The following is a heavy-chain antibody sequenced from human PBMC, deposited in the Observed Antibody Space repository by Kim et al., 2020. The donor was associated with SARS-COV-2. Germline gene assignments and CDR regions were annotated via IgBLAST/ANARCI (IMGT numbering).Heavy chain of an antibody. V-gene: IGHV1-46*02. CDR3: ARVITYYPGGMDV. CDR1: GYTFNSYY. Sequence: ASVKVSCKGSGYTFNSYYMHWVRQAPGQGLEWMGIINPSGDYTNYAQKFQGRVTMTRDTSTTTAYMELSSLRSEDTAVYYCARVITYYPGGMDVWSQATTVTVPS. J-gene: IGHJ6*02. D-gene: IGHD3-10*01. CDR2: INPSGDYT.